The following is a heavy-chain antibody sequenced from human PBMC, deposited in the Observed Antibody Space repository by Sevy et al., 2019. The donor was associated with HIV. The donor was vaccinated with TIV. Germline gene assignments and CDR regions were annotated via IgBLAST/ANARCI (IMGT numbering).Heavy chain of an antibody. Sequence: SETLSLTCAVSGGSISSSNWWSWVRQPPGKGLEWIGEIYHSGSTNYNPSLKSRVTISVDKSKNQFSLKLSSVTAADTAVYYCARDQGGGVKGPYFDYWGQGTLVTVSS. D-gene: IGHD3-10*01. CDR1: GGSISSSNW. V-gene: IGHV4-4*02. J-gene: IGHJ4*02. CDR3: ARDQGGGVKGPYFDY. CDR2: IYHSGST.